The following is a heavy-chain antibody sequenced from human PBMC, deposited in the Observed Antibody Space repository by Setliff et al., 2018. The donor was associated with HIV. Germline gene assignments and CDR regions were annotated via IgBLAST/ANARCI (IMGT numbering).Heavy chain of an antibody. J-gene: IGHJ4*02. CDR1: GFTFRSFD. CDR2: IGTLSDT. CDR3: ARAGRRHYYGSGSYAVFDY. Sequence: PGGSLRLSCAASGFTFRSFDMHWVRQAPGKGLEWVSCIGTLSDTYYPSSVKGRFTISRDNAKNSLYLQLNGLRAGDTAVYFCARAGRRHYYGSGSYAVFDYWGQGIVVTVSS. V-gene: IGHV3-13*01. D-gene: IGHD3-10*01.